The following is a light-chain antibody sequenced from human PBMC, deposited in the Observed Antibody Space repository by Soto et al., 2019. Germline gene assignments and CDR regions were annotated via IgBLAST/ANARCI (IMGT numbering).Light chain of an antibody. Sequence: EIVLTQSPGTLSLSPGERATLSCRASQSVSSSYLAWYQQKPGQAPRLLIYGASSRAAGIPDRFSGSGSGTDFTLTINRLEPEVFAVYYCQQYGSSPPVYTFGQGTKLEIK. V-gene: IGKV3-20*01. CDR2: GAS. CDR3: QQYGSSPPVYT. CDR1: QSVSSSY. J-gene: IGKJ2*01.